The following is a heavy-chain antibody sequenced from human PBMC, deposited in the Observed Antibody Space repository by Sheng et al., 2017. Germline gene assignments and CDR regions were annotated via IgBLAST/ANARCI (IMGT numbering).Heavy chain of an antibody. Sequence: EVQLVESGGGLIQPGGSLRLSCAASGFTVSSKYMSWVRQAPGKGWSGSQFFXYGGSTYYADSVRGRFTISRDISNNTLDLQMNSLRAEDTAVYYCARGDGYNLGHYWGQGTLVTVS. CDR3: ARGDGYNLGHY. J-gene: IGHJ4*02. CDR1: GFTVSSKY. V-gene: IGHV3-53*01. D-gene: IGHD5-12*01. CDR2: FXYGGST.